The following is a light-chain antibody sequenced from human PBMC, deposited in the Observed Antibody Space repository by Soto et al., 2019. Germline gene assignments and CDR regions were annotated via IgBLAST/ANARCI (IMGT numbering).Light chain of an antibody. CDR1: SSNIGSNT. J-gene: IGLJ3*02. V-gene: IGLV1-44*01. CDR2: SNN. CDR3: AAWDDSLNGQV. Sequence: QSVLTQPPSASGTPGQRVTISCSGSSSNIGSNTVNWYQQLPGTAPKLLIYSNNQRPSGVPDRFSGSKSGTSASLAISGLQSEDEADYYCAAWDDSLNGQVFGGGTKPTVL.